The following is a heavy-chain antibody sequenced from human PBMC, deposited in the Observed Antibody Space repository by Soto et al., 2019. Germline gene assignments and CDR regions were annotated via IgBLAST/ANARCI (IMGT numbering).Heavy chain of an antibody. CDR3: TTSRGSAGWHHYYAMAV. Sequence: GGSLRLSCAVSGFTFSTAWMYWVRQAPGKGLEWVGRIKSKTDGGATDYATFVKGRFSISRDDSKSTLYLQMNSLKTEDTGVYYCTTSRGSAGWHHYYAMAVWGQGTTVTVSS. CDR2: IKSKTDGGAT. J-gene: IGHJ6*02. V-gene: IGHV3-15*01. CDR1: GFTFSTAW. D-gene: IGHD6-19*01.